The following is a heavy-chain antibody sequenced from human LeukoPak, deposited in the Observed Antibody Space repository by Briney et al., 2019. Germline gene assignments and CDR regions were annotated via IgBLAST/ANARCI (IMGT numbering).Heavy chain of an antibody. D-gene: IGHD6-19*01. CDR3: ATQEGYDSGWYYFDY. CDR2: ISGSGGST. V-gene: IGHV3-23*01. Sequence: GGSLRLSCAASGFTFSSYAMSWVRQAPGKGLEWVSAISGSGGSTYYADSVKGRFTISRDNSKNTLYLQMDSLRAEDTAVYYCATQEGYDSGWYYFDYWGQGTLVTVSS. CDR1: GFTFSSYA. J-gene: IGHJ4*02.